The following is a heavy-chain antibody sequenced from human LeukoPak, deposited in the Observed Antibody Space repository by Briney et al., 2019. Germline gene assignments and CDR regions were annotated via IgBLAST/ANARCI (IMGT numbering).Heavy chain of an antibody. CDR2: INPDGSST. CDR3: AKGGSSWDEDFDY. D-gene: IGHD6-13*01. J-gene: IGHJ4*02. Sequence: NPGGSLRLSCAASGFTFSSYWMHWVRQAPGKGLVWVSHINPDGSSTNYADSVKGRFTISRDNANNTLYLQMNSLRAEDTAVYYCAKGGSSWDEDFDYWGQGTLVTVSS. CDR1: GFTFSSYW. V-gene: IGHV3-74*01.